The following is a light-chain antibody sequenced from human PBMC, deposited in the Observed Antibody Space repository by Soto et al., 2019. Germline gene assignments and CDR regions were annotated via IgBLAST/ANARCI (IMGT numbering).Light chain of an antibody. J-gene: IGKJ5*01. CDR1: QSVSSY. Sequence: EILLTQSPGTLSLSPGERATLSCRASQSVSSYFAWYQQKPGQAPRILIYDASNRDTGIPARFSGSGSGTDFTLTISRLEPEDFSVYYCQQRSNWPITFGQGTRLEIK. CDR2: DAS. V-gene: IGKV3-11*01. CDR3: QQRSNWPIT.